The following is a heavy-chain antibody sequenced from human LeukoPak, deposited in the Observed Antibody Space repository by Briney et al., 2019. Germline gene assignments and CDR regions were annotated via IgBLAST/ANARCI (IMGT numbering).Heavy chain of an antibody. CDR3: AKSCCGTSRYSDY. V-gene: IGHV3-23*01. CDR1: GFTFSSYA. J-gene: IGHJ4*02. Sequence: GGSLRLSCAASGFTFSSYAMSWVRQAPGKGLEWVSAISGSGGSIFYADSVKGRFTISTDNSKNTLYLQTSSLRAEDTAVYYCAKSCCGTSRYSDYWGQGTLVTVSS. D-gene: IGHD3-22*01. CDR2: ISGSGGSI.